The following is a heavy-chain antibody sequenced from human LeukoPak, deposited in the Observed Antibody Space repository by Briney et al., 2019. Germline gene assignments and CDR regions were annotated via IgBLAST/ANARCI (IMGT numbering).Heavy chain of an antibody. V-gene: IGHV3-7*01. J-gene: IGHJ3*02. CDR3: ARVTKQDAFDI. CDR1: GFTFSSYW. Sequence: PGGSLRLPXAASGFTFSSYWMSWVRQAPGKGLEWVANIKQDGSEKYYVDSVKGRFTISRDNAKNSLYLQMNSLRAEDTAVYYCARVTKQDAFDIWGQGTMVTVSS. D-gene: IGHD3-3*01. CDR2: IKQDGSEK.